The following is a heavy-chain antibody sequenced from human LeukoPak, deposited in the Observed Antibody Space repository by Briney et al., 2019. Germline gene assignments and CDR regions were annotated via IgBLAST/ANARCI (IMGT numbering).Heavy chain of an antibody. V-gene: IGHV1-69*05. CDR3: ASSTYYYDSSGYSFAY. CDR2: IIPIFGTA. CDR1: GGTFSSYG. J-gene: IGHJ4*02. D-gene: IGHD3-22*01. Sequence: SVKVSCKASGGTFSSYGISWVRQAPGQGLEWMGRIIPIFGTASYAQKFQGRVTITTDESTSTAYMELSSLRSEDTAVYYCASSTYYYDSSGYSFAYWGQGTLVTVSS.